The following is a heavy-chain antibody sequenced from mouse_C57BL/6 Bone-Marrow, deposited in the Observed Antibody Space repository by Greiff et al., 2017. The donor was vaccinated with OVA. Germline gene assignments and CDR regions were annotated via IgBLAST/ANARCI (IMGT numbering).Heavy chain of an antibody. Sequence: EVKLMESGAELVKPGASVKLSCTASGFNIKDYYMHWVKQRTEQGLEWIGRIDPEDGETKYAPKFQGKATITADTSSNTAYLQLSSLTSEDTAVYYCARGTTVVATADYWGQGTTLTVSS. D-gene: IGHD1-1*01. CDR1: GFNIKDYY. CDR2: IDPEDGET. CDR3: ARGTTVVATADY. V-gene: IGHV14-2*01. J-gene: IGHJ2*01.